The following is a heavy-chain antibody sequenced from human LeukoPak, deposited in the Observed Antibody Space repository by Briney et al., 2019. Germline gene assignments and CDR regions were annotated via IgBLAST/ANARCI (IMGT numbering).Heavy chain of an antibody. V-gene: IGHV1-18*01. Sequence: ASVKVSCKASGYTFTSYGISWVRQAPGQGLEWMGWISAYNGNTNYAQKLQGRVTMTEDTSTDTAYMELSSLRSEDTAVYYCATSYSSSWFSCVFDPWGQGTLVTVSS. D-gene: IGHD6-13*01. CDR3: ATSYSSSWFSCVFDP. CDR2: ISAYNGNT. J-gene: IGHJ5*02. CDR1: GYTFTSYG.